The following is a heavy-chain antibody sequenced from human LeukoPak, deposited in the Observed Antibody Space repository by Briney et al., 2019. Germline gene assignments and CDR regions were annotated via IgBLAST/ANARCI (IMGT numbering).Heavy chain of an antibody. CDR3: ARRYSSWSSFDF. Sequence: SETLSLTCTVSGGSISSYYWNWIRQSPGKGLEWIGYIYYSGSTHYNPSLKSRVTISVDTSKNQFSLRLTSVTAADTAVYFCARRYSSWSSFDFWGQGTLATVSS. CDR2: IYYSGST. CDR1: GGSISSYY. D-gene: IGHD6-13*01. J-gene: IGHJ4*02. V-gene: IGHV4-59*01.